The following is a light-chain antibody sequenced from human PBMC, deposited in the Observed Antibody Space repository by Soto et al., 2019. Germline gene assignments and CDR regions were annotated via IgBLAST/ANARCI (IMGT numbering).Light chain of an antibody. Sequence: QAVVTQPPSASGTPGQRVTISCSGSSSNIGSNTVSWYQQLPGTAPKLLIYSNNQRPSGVPDRFSGSKFGTPASLAISGLQSEDEADYYCAAWDDSLNGLVFGGGTKLTVL. CDR1: SSNIGSNT. CDR3: AAWDDSLNGLV. CDR2: SNN. J-gene: IGLJ2*01. V-gene: IGLV1-44*01.